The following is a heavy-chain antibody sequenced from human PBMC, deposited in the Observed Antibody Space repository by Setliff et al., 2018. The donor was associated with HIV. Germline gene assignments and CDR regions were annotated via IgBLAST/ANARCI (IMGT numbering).Heavy chain of an antibody. Sequence: SETLSLTCAVYTESLTRYDWAWIRQSPGKGLEWIGEINYGRTTNYNPSLESRVTISVDTSKNQFSLRMKSANAGDTGKYYCVRRRGPMVRGVDPSPSYYFDYWGQGTLVTVSS. V-gene: IGHV4-34*01. J-gene: IGHJ4*02. CDR3: VRRRGPMVRGVDPSPSYYFDY. CDR1: TESLTRYD. D-gene: IGHD3-10*01. CDR2: INYGRTT.